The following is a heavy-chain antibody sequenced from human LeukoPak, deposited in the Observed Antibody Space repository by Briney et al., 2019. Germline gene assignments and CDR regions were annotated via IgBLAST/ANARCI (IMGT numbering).Heavy chain of an antibody. CDR2: IYTSGST. CDR1: GGSISSYY. Sequence: SETLSLTCTVSGGSISSYYWSWIRQPAGKGLEWIGRIYTSGSTNYNPSLKSRVTMSVDTSKNQFSLKLSSVTAADTAVYYCARGLPVWLPDYYYYMDLWGKGTTVTVSS. D-gene: IGHD5-12*01. J-gene: IGHJ6*03. CDR3: ARGLPVWLPDYYYYMDL. V-gene: IGHV4-4*07.